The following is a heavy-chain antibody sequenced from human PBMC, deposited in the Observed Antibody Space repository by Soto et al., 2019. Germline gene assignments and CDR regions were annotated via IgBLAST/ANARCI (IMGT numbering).Heavy chain of an antibody. J-gene: IGHJ4*02. CDR1: GGSFSGYY. D-gene: IGHD3-3*01. CDR2: INHSGST. CDR3: ARGGYYDFWSGYLRPLRY. V-gene: IGHV4-34*01. Sequence: SETLSLTCAVYGGSFSGYYWSWIRQPPGKGLEWIGEINHSGSTNYNPSLKSRVAISVDTSKNQFSLKLSSVTAADTAVYYCARGGYYDFWSGYLRPLRYWGQGTLVTVSS.